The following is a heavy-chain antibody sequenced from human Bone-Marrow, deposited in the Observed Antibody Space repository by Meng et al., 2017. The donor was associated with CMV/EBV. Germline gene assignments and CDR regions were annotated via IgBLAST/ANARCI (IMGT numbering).Heavy chain of an antibody. V-gene: IGHV1-8*03. Sequence: ASVKVSCKASGYTFTAFYMHWVRQAPGQGLEWMGWMNPNSGNTGYAQKFQGRVTITRNTSISTAYMELSSLRSEDTAVYYCARVTVGATSWFDPWGQGTLVTVSS. CDR3: ARVTVGATSWFDP. J-gene: IGHJ5*02. CDR2: MNPNSGNT. D-gene: IGHD1-26*01. CDR1: GYTFTAFY.